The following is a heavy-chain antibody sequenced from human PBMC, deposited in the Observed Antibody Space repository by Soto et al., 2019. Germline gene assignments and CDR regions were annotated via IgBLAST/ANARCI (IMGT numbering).Heavy chain of an antibody. CDR3: ARQGSD. CDR2: IYFNGNT. Sequence: QLQLQESGPGLVKPSETLSLTCNVSGVSISDTSYYWGWIRQPPGKGLEWIGTIYFNGNTFYNPSRKRRLTISVDTSKNQISLRLTSVTAADTAVYYCARQGSDWGQGTLVAVSS. J-gene: IGHJ4*02. CDR1: GVSISDTSYY. V-gene: IGHV4-39*01.